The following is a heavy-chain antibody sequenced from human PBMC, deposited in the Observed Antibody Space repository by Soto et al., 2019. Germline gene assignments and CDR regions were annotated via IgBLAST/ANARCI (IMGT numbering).Heavy chain of an antibody. CDR1: GGSISSSNW. CDR2: IYHSGST. Sequence: QVQLQESGPGLVKPSGTLSLTCAVSGGSISSSNWWSWVRQPPGKGLEWIGEIYHSGSTNYNPSLTSRVTISVDQSKNQCSLKLSSVTAADTAVYYCAREEANDYSKHNWFDPGGKGTLVTVSS. CDR3: AREEANDYSKHNWFDP. J-gene: IGHJ5*02. V-gene: IGHV4-4*02. D-gene: IGHD4-4*01.